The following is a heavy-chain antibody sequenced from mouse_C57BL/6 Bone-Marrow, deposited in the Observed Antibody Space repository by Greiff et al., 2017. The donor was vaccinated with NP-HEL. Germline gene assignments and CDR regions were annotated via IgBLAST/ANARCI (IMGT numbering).Heavy chain of an antibody. CDR2: IDPSDSST. Sequence: VQLQQPGAELVKPGASVKLSCKASGSTFTSYWLQWVKQRPGQGLGWIGEIDPSDSSTNSNQKCKGKATLTVDTSSSTADMQLSSLTSEDAAVYYCARRTPVRDYWGQGTTLTVSS. V-gene: IGHV1-50*01. CDR3: ARRTPVRDY. J-gene: IGHJ2*01. D-gene: IGHD2-14*01. CDR1: GSTFTSYW.